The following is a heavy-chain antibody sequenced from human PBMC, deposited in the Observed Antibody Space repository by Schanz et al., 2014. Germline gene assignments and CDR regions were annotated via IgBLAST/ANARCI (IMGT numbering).Heavy chain of an antibody. CDR2: ISSGSSYA. CDR3: ARVRRRIATPSTPSFRNYYYYAMDV. J-gene: IGHJ6*02. D-gene: IGHD6-13*01. V-gene: IGHV3-11*06. Sequence: PGGSLRLSCAASGFTFRDYYMSWIRQAPGKGLEWVSDISSGSSYANYADSVKGRFTISRDNAKNSLYLQMNSLRAEDTSVYFCARVRRRIATPSTPSFRNYYYYAMDVWGQGTTVTVS. CDR1: GFTFRDYY.